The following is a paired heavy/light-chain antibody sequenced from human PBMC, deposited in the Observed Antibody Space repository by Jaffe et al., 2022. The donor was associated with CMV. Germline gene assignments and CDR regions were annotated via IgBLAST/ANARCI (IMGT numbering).Light chain of an antibody. CDR3: QQLNSYPPV. CDR2: AAS. J-gene: IGKJ3*01. Sequence: DIQLTQSPSFLSASVGDRVTITCRASQGISSYLAWYQQKPGKAPKLLIYAASTLQSGVPSRFSGSGSGTEFTLTISSLQPEDFATYYCQQLNSYPPVFGPGTKVDIK. CDR1: QGISSY. V-gene: IGKV1-9*01.
Heavy chain of an antibody. D-gene: IGHD4-17*01. CDR2: IYYSGST. Sequence: QLQLQESGPGLVKPSETLSLTCTVSGGSISSSSYYWGWIRQPPGKGLEWIGSIYYSGSTYYNPSLKSRVTISVDTSKNQFSLKLSSVTAADTAVYYCARRTGDRVETYYYYYMDVWGKGTTVTVSS. V-gene: IGHV4-39*01. J-gene: IGHJ6*03. CDR1: GGSISSSSYY. CDR3: ARRTGDRVETYYYYYMDV.